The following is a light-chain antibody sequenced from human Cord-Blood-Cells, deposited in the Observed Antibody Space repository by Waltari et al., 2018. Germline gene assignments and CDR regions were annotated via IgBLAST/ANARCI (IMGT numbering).Light chain of an antibody. CDR3: QQSYSTPFT. CDR2: AAS. CDR1: QSISSY. Sequence: DIQMTQSPSSLSASVGDRVTITCRASQSISSYLNWYQQKPGKAPKLLIYAASSLQSGVPSRFSGSGSGTDLTLTIISLQPEDFATYYCQQSYSTPFTVGPVTKVDIK. V-gene: IGKV1-39*01. J-gene: IGKJ3*01.